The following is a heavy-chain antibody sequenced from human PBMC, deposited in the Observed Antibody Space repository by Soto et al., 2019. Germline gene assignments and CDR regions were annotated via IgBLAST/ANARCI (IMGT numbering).Heavy chain of an antibody. D-gene: IGHD3-10*01. CDR1: GYTFTSYY. CDR3: ARAGKTYYYYMDV. J-gene: IGHJ6*03. Sequence: ASVKVSCKASGYTFTSYYMHWVRQAPGQGLEWTGIINPSGGSTSYAQKFQGRVTMTRDTSTSTVYMELSSLRSEDTAVYYCARAGKTYYYYMDVWGKGTTVTVSS. V-gene: IGHV1-46*03. CDR2: INPSGGST.